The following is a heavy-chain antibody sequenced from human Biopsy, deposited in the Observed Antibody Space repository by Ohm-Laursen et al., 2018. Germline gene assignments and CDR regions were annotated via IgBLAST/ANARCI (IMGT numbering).Heavy chain of an antibody. CDR3: ARLTGDYIWGNWRINHDPFDI. CDR1: GGSFSGYY. D-gene: IGHD3-16*01. J-gene: IGHJ3*02. CDR2: VSHSGST. Sequence: DTLSLTCAVSGGSFSGYYWSWIRQTPGKGQEWIGEVSHSGSTNYNPSLKSRVTISVDTSKNQFSLNLSSVTAADTAVYYCARLTGDYIWGNWRINHDPFDIWDQGTSVTVSS. V-gene: IGHV4-34*01.